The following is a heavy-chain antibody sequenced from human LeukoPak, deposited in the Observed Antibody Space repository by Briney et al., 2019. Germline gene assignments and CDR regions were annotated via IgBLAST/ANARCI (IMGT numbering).Heavy chain of an antibody. V-gene: IGHV1-18*01. Sequence: ASVKVSCKASGYTFTTYGISWVRQAPGQGLEWMGWIRPYNGNTKYAQKFQDRVTMTTDTSTSTAYMELRSLRSDDTALYYCTREADGSYILTGYWNHWGQGTLVTVSS. CDR1: GYTFTTYG. D-gene: IGHD3-9*01. CDR3: TREADGSYILTGYWNH. CDR2: IRPYNGNT. J-gene: IGHJ4*02.